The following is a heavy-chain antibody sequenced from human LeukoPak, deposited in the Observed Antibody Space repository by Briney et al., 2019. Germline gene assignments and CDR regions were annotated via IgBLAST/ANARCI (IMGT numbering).Heavy chain of an antibody. Sequence: GGSLRLSCAASGFTFSSYVMHWVRQAPGKGLEWVAVISYDGSKKFYADSVKGRFTISRDNSKNTLYLQMDSLRTEDTAVYYCAKDSSAGDFYFDYWGQGTLVTVSS. CDR2: ISYDGSKK. CDR1: GFTFSSYV. J-gene: IGHJ4*02. CDR3: AKDSSAGDFYFDY. D-gene: IGHD7-27*01. V-gene: IGHV3-30*18.